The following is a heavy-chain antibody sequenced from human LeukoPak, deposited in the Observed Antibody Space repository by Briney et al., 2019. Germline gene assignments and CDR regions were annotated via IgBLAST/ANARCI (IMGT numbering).Heavy chain of an antibody. CDR2: FDPEDGET. D-gene: IGHD1-26*01. CDR3: ATDLVGAPLGDAFDI. J-gene: IGHJ3*02. V-gene: IGHV1-24*01. CDR1: GYTLTELS. Sequence: ASVKVSCKVSGYTLTELSMHWVRQAPGKGLEWMGGFDPEDGETIYAQRFQGRVTMTEDTSTDTAYMELSSLRSEDTAVYYCATDLVGAPLGDAFDIWGQGTMVTVSS.